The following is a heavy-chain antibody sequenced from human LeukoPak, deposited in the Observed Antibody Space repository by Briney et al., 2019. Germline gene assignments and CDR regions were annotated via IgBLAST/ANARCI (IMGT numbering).Heavy chain of an antibody. CDR3: ARGRSSGWYRGRYFDY. CDR1: GYTFTSYY. D-gene: IGHD6-19*01. CDR2: INPSGGST. V-gene: IGHV1-46*01. Sequence: ASVKVSCKASGYTFTSYYMHWVRQAPGQGLEWMGIINPSGGSTSYAQKFQGSVTMTRDTSTSTVYMELSSLRSEDTAVYYCARGRSSGWYRGRYFDYWGQGTLVTVSS. J-gene: IGHJ4*02.